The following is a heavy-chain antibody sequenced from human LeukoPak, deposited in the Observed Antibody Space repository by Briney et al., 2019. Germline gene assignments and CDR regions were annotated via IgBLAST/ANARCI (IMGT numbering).Heavy chain of an antibody. CDR2: IKQDGSEK. CDR3: ARGGYYYGQFFGLTDAFDI. J-gene: IGHJ3*02. CDR1: GFTFSSYW. D-gene: IGHD3-22*01. Sequence: GGSLRLSCAASGFTFSSYWMSWVRQAPGKGLEWVANIKQDGSEKYYVDSVKGRFTISRDNAKNSLYLQMNSLRAEDTAVYYCARGGYYYGQFFGLTDAFDIWGQGTMVTVSS. V-gene: IGHV3-7*03.